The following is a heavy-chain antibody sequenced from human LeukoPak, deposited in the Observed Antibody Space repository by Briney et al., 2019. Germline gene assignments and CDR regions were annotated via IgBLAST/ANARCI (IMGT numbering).Heavy chain of an antibody. J-gene: IGHJ4*02. Sequence: GGSLRLSCAASGFIFSNYWMSWVRQAPGKGPEWVANIKQDGSEKYYVDSVRGRFTISRDNAKDSLYLEMNSLRAEDTAVYYCARDLRSGTYYFDYWGQGTLVTVSS. CDR3: ARDLRSGTYYFDY. CDR2: IKQDGSEK. V-gene: IGHV3-7*04. CDR1: GFIFSNYW. D-gene: IGHD1-26*01.